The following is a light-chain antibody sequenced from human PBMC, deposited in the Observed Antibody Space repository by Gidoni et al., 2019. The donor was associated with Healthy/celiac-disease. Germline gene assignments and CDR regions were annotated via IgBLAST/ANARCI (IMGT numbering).Light chain of an antibody. J-gene: IGLJ2*01. Sequence: SVLTQPPSASEPPGQRVTISCSGSSFNIGSNTVNWYQQLPGTAPKLLIYSNNQRPAGVPDRFSGSKSGTAASLAISGLQSEDEADYYCAAWDDSLNGVVFGGGTKLTVL. CDR1: SFNIGSNT. CDR3: AAWDDSLNGVV. V-gene: IGLV1-44*01. CDR2: SNN.